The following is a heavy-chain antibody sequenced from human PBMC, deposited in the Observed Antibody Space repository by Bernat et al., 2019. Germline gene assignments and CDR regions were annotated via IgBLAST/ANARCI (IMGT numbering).Heavy chain of an antibody. Sequence: QVQLQESGPGLGKASETMSFTCSVSGGSVSGYYWGWIRQPPGKGLEWVAYISNSGSTNYNPSLKSRVTISVDTSKNQFSLRLSSVTAADTAVYYCARGGTLGDFCDFWGQGTLVTVSS. D-gene: IGHD2/OR15-2a*01. CDR2: ISNSGST. V-gene: IGHV4-59*02. CDR1: GGSVSGYY. J-gene: IGHJ4*02. CDR3: ARGGTLGDFCDF.